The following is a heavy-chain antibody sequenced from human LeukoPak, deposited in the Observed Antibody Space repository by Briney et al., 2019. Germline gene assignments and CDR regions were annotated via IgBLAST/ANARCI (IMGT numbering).Heavy chain of an antibody. CDR2: ITWNSGYK. V-gene: IGHV3-9*01. D-gene: IGHD4-23*01. CDR1: GFTFEHYG. J-gene: IGHJ4*02. CDR3: AKASDYGGNEFDY. Sequence: GGSLRLSCAASGFTFEHYGMHWVRQVPGKGLEWVSYITWNSGYKGYADSVKGRFAISRGNAKNSMYLQMNSLTGDDTAFYYCAKASDYGGNEFDYWGQGALVTVSS.